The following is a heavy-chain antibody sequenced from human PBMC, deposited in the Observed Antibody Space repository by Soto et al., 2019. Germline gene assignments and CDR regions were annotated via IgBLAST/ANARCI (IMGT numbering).Heavy chain of an antibody. CDR3: AREDYGSGLPGADYYVLDV. D-gene: IGHD3-10*01. CDR2: IIPVLGTT. V-gene: IGHV1-69*01. CDR1: GGTFTSYA. J-gene: IGHJ6*02. Sequence: QVQLVQSGSEVKKPGSSVKVSCKASGGTFTSYAISWVRQAPGQGIEWMGGIIPVLGTTTYSETFQGRLTFTADESTSKAYMELSSQTSDDTAIYYCAREDYGSGLPGADYYVLDVWGQGTTVIVSS.